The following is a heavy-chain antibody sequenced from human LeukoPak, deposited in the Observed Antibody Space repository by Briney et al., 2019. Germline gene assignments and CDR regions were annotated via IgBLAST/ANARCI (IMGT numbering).Heavy chain of an antibody. Sequence: GGSLRLSCAASGFKFTSYSMNWVRQAPGKGLEWISYISSSGSPINYADSVKGRFTISRDDAKKSSDLQMTNLTAEDTAVYFCARGSRFDYWGQGAPVTVSS. V-gene: IGHV3-48*04. CDR1: GFKFTSYS. J-gene: IGHJ4*02. CDR2: ISSSGSPI. CDR3: ARGSRFDY.